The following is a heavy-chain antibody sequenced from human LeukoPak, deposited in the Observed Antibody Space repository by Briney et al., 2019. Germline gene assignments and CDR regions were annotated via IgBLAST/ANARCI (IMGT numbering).Heavy chain of an antibody. CDR1: GYSFTSYW. CDR3: AILGYCSGGSCQYYSDY. CDR2: IDPSDSYT. Sequence: PGESLKISCKGSGYSFTSYWISWVRQMPGKGLEWTGRIDPSDSYTNYSPSFQGHVTISADKSISTAYLQWSSLKASDTAMYYCAILGYCSGGSCQYYSDYWGQGTLVTVSS. J-gene: IGHJ4*02. D-gene: IGHD2-15*01. V-gene: IGHV5-10-1*01.